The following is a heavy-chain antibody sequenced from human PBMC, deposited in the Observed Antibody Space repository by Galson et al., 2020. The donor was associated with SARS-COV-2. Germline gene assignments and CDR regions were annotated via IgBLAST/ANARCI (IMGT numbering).Heavy chain of an antibody. D-gene: IGHD3-10*01. J-gene: IGHJ6*02. CDR3: ARGFSQVRGRKGGSGSYYPNYYYYGMDV. V-gene: IGHV1-8*01. Sequence: ASVKVSCKASGYTFTSYDINWVRQATGQGLEWMGWMNPNSGNTGYAQKFQGRVTMTRNTSISTAYMELSSLRSEDTAVYYCARGFSQVRGRKGGSGSYYPNYYYYGMDVWGQGTTVTVSS. CDR1: GYTFTSYD. CDR2: MNPNSGNT.